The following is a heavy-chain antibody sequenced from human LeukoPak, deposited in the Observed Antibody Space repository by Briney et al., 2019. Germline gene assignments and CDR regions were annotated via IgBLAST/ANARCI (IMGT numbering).Heavy chain of an antibody. J-gene: IGHJ4*02. Sequence: GGSLRLSCATAGFSFSSYWMSWVRQAPGKGLEWVANIKQDGSEHYYVDSVKGRFTISRDNAKNSLYLQMSGLRAEDTAVHYCARDKAEGPSRLDNWGQGTLVTVSS. V-gene: IGHV3-7*01. CDR2: IKQDGSEH. CDR1: GFSFSSYW. CDR3: ARDKAEGPSRLDN. D-gene: IGHD2-2*01.